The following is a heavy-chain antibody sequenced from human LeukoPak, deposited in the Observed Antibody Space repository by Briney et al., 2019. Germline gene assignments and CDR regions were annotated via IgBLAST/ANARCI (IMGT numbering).Heavy chain of an antibody. V-gene: IGHV3-74*01. J-gene: IGHJ4*02. Sequence: GGSLRLSCAASGFTFSTYCMHWVRQAPGKGPMWVSRICPDGTVTNYADSVKARFIISRDNARNTVYLQMNSLRVEDTAVYYCVRDFRSADYWGQGPLVTVSS. CDR3: VRDFRSADY. CDR1: GFTFSTYC. CDR2: ICPDGTVT.